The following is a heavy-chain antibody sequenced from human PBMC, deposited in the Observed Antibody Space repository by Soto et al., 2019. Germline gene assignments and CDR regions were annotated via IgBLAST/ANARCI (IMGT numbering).Heavy chain of an antibody. CDR1: GGTFSSYT. CDR2: IIPILGIA. V-gene: IGHV1-69*04. J-gene: IGHJ3*02. CDR3: AREGSRDIVVVVAAPEAFDI. D-gene: IGHD2-15*01. Sequence: ASVKVSCKASGGTFSSYTISWVRQAPGQGLEWMGRIIPILGIANYAQKFQGRVTITADKSTSTAYMELSSLRSEDTAVYYCAREGSRDIVVVVAAPEAFDIWGQGTMVTVSS.